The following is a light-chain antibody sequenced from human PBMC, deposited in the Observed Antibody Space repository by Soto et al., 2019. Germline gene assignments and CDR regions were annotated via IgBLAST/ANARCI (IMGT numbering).Light chain of an antibody. CDR3: QQLHDYPIT. CDR2: DAS. J-gene: IGKJ5*01. CDR1: QSISSW. Sequence: DIQMTQSPTTLSASVGDRVTITCRASQSISSWLAWYQQKPGKAPKLLIYDASSLESGVPSRFSGSGSGTDFTLTISSLQPEDFATYYRQQLHDYPITFGQGTRREIK. V-gene: IGKV1-5*01.